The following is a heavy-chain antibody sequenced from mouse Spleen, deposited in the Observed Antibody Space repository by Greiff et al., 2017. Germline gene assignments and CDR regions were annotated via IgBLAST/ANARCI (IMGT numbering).Heavy chain of an antibody. CDR1: GYTFTSYD. CDR3: ARKGDGSSYGY. J-gene: IGHJ2*01. CDR2: IYPRDGST. D-gene: IGHD1-1*01. Sequence: QVQLQQSGPELVKPGASVKLSCKASGYTFTSYDINWVKQRPGQGLEWIGWIYPRDGSTKYNQKFKDKATLTADKSSSTAYMQLSSLTYEDSAVYYCARKGDGSSYGYWGQGTTLTVSS. V-gene: IGHV1-85*01.